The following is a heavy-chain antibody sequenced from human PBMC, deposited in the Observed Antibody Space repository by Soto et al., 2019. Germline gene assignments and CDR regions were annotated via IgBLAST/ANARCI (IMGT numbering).Heavy chain of an antibody. CDR1: VYTFTSYC. CDR3: ARLLFLEWFDDY. V-gene: IGHV1-18*04. J-gene: IGHJ4*02. D-gene: IGHD3-3*01. Sequence: SVNVDCKTSVYTFTSYCITLYRQAPGQGLEWMGWISTYNGNTNYAQKFQGRATMTTDTSTTTGYMELRSLKSDDTAVYYCARLLFLEWFDDYWGQGTLVTVSS. CDR2: ISTYNGNT.